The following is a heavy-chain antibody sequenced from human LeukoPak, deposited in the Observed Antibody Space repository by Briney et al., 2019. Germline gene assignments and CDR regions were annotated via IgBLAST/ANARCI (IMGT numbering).Heavy chain of an antibody. CDR1: GGSISSSSYY. CDR3: ARDGSRLYGSGSFDY. V-gene: IGHV4-39*07. Sequence: SETLSLTCTVSGGSISSSSYYWGWIRQPPGKGLEWIGSIYYSGSTYYNPSLKSRVTISVDTSKNQFSLKLSSVTAADTAVYYCARDGSRLYGSGSFDYWGQGTLVTVSS. D-gene: IGHD3-10*01. CDR2: IYYSGST. J-gene: IGHJ4*02.